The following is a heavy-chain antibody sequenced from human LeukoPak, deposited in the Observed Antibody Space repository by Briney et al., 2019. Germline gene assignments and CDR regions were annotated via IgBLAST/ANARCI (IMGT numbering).Heavy chain of an antibody. V-gene: IGHV4-59*01. J-gene: IGHJ4*02. CDR1: GGSIRSYY. Sequence: PSETLSLTCTVSGGSIRSYYWSWLRQPPGKGLEWIGYIYYSGSTNYNPSLKSRVSISVDTSKNQFSLTLSSVTAADTAVYYCAKYYKGSWYFDYGGQGTLVTVS. CDR3: AKYYKGSWYFDY. D-gene: IGHD1-26*01. CDR2: IYYSGST.